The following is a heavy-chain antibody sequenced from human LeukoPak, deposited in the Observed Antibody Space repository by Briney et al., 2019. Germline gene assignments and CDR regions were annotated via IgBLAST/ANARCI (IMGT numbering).Heavy chain of an antibody. V-gene: IGHV3-23*01. Sequence: PGGSLRLSCAASEFSVGSNYMTWVRQAPGKGLEWVSAISGSGGSTYYADSVKGRFTISRDNSKNTLYLQMNSLRAEDTAVYYCAKRDGYALYYFDYWGQGTLVTVSS. CDR3: AKRDGYALYYFDY. D-gene: IGHD5-24*01. CDR2: ISGSGGST. J-gene: IGHJ4*02. CDR1: EFSVGSNY.